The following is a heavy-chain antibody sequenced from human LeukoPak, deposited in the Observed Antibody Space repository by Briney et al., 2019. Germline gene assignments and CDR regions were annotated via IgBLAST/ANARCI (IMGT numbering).Heavy chain of an antibody. Sequence: GRSLRLSCAASGFSFNYYSLHWVRQAPGKGLEWVTVISHDGNNKYYADSVKGRFTISRDNSQNTLYLQMNSLRPEDTAVYYCAREREVKTHFDSWGQGTLVTVSS. CDR1: GFSFNYYS. CDR2: ISHDGNNK. D-gene: IGHD4-23*01. CDR3: AREREVKTHFDS. V-gene: IGHV3-30-3*01. J-gene: IGHJ4*02.